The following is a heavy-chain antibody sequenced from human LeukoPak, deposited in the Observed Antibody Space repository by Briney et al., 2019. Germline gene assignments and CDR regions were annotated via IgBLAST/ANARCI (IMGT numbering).Heavy chain of an antibody. Sequence: SVKVSCKTSGGTFSSDIISWVRQAPGQGLEWMGEIIPIFSTTNYAQKFQGRVTITADKATSTAYMELSSLRSEDTAMYYCARRYCTNGVCYHDRGAFDIWGQGTMVTVSS. CDR1: GGTFSSDI. V-gene: IGHV1-69*06. CDR2: IIPIFSTT. J-gene: IGHJ3*02. CDR3: ARRYCTNGVCYHDRGAFDI. D-gene: IGHD2-8*01.